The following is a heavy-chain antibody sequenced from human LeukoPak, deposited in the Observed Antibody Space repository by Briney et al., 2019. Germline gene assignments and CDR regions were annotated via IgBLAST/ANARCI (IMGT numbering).Heavy chain of an antibody. CDR1: GGSFSGYY. J-gene: IGHJ3*02. Sequence: SETLSLTCAVYGGSFSGYYWSWIRQPPGKGLEWIGEINHSGSTNYNPSLKGRVTISVDTSKNQFSLKLSSVTAADTAVYYCAGGDGRKMHAFDIWGQGTMVTVSS. CDR2: INHSGST. CDR3: AGGDGRKMHAFDI. V-gene: IGHV4-34*01.